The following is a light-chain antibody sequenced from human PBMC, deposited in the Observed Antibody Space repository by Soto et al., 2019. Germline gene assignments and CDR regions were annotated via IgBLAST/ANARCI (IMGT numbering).Light chain of an antibody. J-gene: IGKJ4*01. Sequence: DIVMTQSPDSLAVSLGERATINCKSSQSVLYSSKNKNYLAWYQQKPGQPPKLLIYWASTREPGVPDRFSGSVSGTDFTLSISSLQAEDVAVYYCQQYYSTPLTFGGGTKVDIK. V-gene: IGKV4-1*01. CDR1: QSVLYSSKNKNY. CDR2: WAS. CDR3: QQYYSTPLT.